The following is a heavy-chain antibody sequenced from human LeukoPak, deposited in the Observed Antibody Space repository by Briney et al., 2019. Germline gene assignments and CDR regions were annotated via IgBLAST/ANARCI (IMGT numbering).Heavy chain of an antibody. J-gene: IGHJ4*02. CDR3: ARGNAIRYCSGGSCHPFDY. Sequence: ASVKVSCKASGYTFTGYYMHWVRQAPGQGLEWMGWINANSGGTNYAQKFQGRVTMTRDTSISTAYMELSRLRSDDTAVYYCARGNAIRYCSGGSCHPFDYWGQGTLVTVSS. V-gene: IGHV1-2*02. CDR1: GYTFTGYY. CDR2: INANSGGT. D-gene: IGHD2-15*01.